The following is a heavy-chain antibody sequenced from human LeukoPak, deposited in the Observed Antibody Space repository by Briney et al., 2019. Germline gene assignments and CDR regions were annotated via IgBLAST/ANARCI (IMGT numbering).Heavy chain of an antibody. V-gene: IGHV4-39*01. CDR2: IYYSGST. CDR1: GGSISSSSYY. Sequence: SETLSLTCTVSGGSISSSSYYWGWIRQPPGKGLEWIGSIYYSGSTYYNPSLKSRVTISVDTSKNQFSLKLSSVTAADTAVYYCARLTAKAVAKDAFDIWGQGTMVTVSS. D-gene: IGHD6-19*01. J-gene: IGHJ3*02. CDR3: ARLTAKAVAKDAFDI.